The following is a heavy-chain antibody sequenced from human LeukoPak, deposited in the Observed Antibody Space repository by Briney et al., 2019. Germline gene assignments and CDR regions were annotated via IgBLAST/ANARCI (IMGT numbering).Heavy chain of an antibody. D-gene: IGHD1-1*01. CDR3: AREKMEVGYYGLDV. CDR1: GGTLDNSA. Sequence: GASVKVSCKASGGTLDNSAINWVRQAPGQGLEWMGRIIPILNIPNYAQKLQGRVTIAADKSTGTAYMELSSLRSDDTAVYYCAREKMEVGYYGLDVWGQGTTVTVSS. CDR2: IIPILNIP. J-gene: IGHJ6*02. V-gene: IGHV1-69*04.